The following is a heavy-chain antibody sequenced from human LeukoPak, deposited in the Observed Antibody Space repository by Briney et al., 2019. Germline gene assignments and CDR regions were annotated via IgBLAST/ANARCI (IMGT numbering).Heavy chain of an antibody. CDR1: GFTFSSYG. Sequence: HPGRSLRLSCAASGFTFSSYGMHWVRQAPGKGLEWVAVIWYDGSNKYYADSVKGRFTISRDNSKNTLYLQMNSLRAEDTAVYYCASSRDSSGYWVSSDAFDIWGQGTMVTVSS. J-gene: IGHJ3*02. CDR2: IWYDGSNK. CDR3: ASSRDSSGYWVSSDAFDI. V-gene: IGHV3-33*01. D-gene: IGHD3-22*01.